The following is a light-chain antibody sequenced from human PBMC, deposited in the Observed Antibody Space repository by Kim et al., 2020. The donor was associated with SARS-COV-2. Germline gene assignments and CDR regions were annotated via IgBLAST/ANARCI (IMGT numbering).Light chain of an antibody. V-gene: IGKV3-20*01. CDR3: QKFGSSYT. Sequence: EIVLTQSPGTLSLSPGERATLSCRASQSVSSSHLAWYQQKPGQAPRLLIYGASSRATGTPDRFSGSGSGTDFTRTISRLEPEDFAVYYCQKFGSSYTFGQGTKLEI. CDR1: QSVSSSH. J-gene: IGKJ2*01. CDR2: GAS.